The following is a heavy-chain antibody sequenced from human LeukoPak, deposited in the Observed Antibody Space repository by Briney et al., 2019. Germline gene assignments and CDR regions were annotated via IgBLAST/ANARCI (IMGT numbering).Heavy chain of an antibody. CDR1: GGSISSYY. CDR3: ARGIRLLTVDY. Sequence: PSETLSLTCTVSGGSISSYYWSWIRQPPGKGLEWIGYINYSGSTNYNPSLKSRVTISVDTSKNQFSLKLSSVTAADTAVYYCARGIRLLTVDYWGQGTLVTVSS. CDR2: INYSGST. J-gene: IGHJ4*02. D-gene: IGHD3-22*01. V-gene: IGHV4-59*01.